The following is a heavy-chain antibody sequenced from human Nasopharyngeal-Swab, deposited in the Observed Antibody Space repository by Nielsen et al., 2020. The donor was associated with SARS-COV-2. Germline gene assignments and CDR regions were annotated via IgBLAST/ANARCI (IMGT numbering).Heavy chain of an antibody. Sequence: GESLKISCVASGFTFSDYYMSWVRHAPGKGIEWDSYISHTIYYADSVKGRFTISRDNAKNSLFLQMNNLRAEDTAVYYCARDSRSSFFGYWGQGTLVTVSS. J-gene: IGHJ4*02. V-gene: IGHV3-11*01. CDR2: ISHTI. CDR3: ARDSRSSFFGY. CDR1: GFTFSDYY. D-gene: IGHD6-6*01.